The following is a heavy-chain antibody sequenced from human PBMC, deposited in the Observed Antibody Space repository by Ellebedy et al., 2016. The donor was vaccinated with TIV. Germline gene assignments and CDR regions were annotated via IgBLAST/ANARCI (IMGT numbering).Heavy chain of an antibody. V-gene: IGHV4-34*01. D-gene: IGHD3-16*01. Sequence: GSLRLXXAVYGGSFSGYYWSWIRQPPGKGLEWIGEINHSGSTNYNPSLKSRVTISVDTSKNQFSLKLSSVTAADTAVYYCASLRGVRAYYYYMDVWGKGTTVTVSS. CDR1: GGSFSGYY. J-gene: IGHJ6*03. CDR3: ASLRGVRAYYYYMDV. CDR2: INHSGST.